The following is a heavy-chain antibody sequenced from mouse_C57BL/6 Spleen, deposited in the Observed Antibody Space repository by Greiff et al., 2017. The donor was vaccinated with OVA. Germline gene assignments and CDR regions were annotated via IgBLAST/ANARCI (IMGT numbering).Heavy chain of an antibody. CDR2: IDPSDSYT. D-gene: IGHD1-1*01. CDR1: GEACTSYV. CDR3: ARRQDYSYAMDY. Sequence: VQLQQSGAELVKPGASVKVSGRAWGEACTSYVVHFIKQRPGQGLHRIGEIDPSDSYTNYNQKFKGKATLTVDTSSSTAYMQLSSLTSEDSAVYYCARRQDYSYAMDYWGQGTSVTVSS. J-gene: IGHJ4*01. V-gene: IGHV1-50*01.